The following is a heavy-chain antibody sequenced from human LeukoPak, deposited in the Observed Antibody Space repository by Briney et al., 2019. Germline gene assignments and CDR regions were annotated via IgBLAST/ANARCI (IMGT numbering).Heavy chain of an antibody. D-gene: IGHD3-16*01. CDR3: AKDGKGLHWGYYMDV. Sequence: GGSLRLSCAASGFTFDDYAMHWVRQAPGKGLEWVSGISWNSGSIGYAQCVKGRFTISRDNAKNSLYLQMNSLRAEDTAVYYCAKDGKGLHWGYYMDVWGKGTTVTISS. V-gene: IGHV3-9*01. CDR2: ISWNSGSI. CDR1: GFTFDDYA. J-gene: IGHJ6*03.